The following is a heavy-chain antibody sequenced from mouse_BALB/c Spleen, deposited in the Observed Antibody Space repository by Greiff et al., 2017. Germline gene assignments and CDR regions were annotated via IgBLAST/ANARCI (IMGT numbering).Heavy chain of an antibody. CDR2: ISNGGGST. CDR3: ARDYRYEDWFAY. Sequence: EVQLVESGGGLVQPGGSLKLSCAASGFTFSSYTMSWVRQTPEKRLEWVAYISNGGGSTYYPDTVKGRFTISRDNAKNTLYLQMSSLKSEDTAMYYCARDYRYEDWFAYWGQGTLVTVSA. D-gene: IGHD2-14*01. CDR1: GFTFSSYT. V-gene: IGHV5-12-2*01. J-gene: IGHJ3*01.